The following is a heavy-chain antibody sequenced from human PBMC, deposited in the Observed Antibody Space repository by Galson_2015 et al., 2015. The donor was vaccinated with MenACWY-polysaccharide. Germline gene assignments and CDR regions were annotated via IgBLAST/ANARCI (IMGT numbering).Heavy chain of an antibody. J-gene: IGHJ4*02. CDR3: ARVVRRKYSYSDY. Sequence: SVKVSCKASGCTFTNYDINWVRQATGQGLEWMGWMNPNSGNTGYAQKFQGRVTMTRDTSISTAYMQLRSLRYEDTAVYYCARVVRRKYSYSDYWGQGTLVSVS. CDR1: GCTFTNYD. V-gene: IGHV1-8*01. CDR2: MNPNSGNT. D-gene: IGHD5-18*01.